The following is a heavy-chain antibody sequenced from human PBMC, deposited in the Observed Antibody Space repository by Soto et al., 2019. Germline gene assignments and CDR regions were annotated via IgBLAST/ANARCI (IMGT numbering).Heavy chain of an antibody. J-gene: IGHJ4*02. CDR1: GYSFTSYA. CDR3: ARSGGLDD. Sequence: QVQLVQSGAEVKKPGASVKVSCKASGYSFTSYAIHWVRQAPGQGLECMGWINAANGNTRYSQKFQGRATMTRDTSATTAYMDLSSLTSEDTAVYYCARSGGLDDWGQGTLITVSS. V-gene: IGHV1-3*01. D-gene: IGHD3-10*01. CDR2: INAANGNT.